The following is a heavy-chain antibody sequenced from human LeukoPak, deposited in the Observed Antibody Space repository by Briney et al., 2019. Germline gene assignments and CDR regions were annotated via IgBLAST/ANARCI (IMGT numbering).Heavy chain of an antibody. D-gene: IGHD6-13*01. J-gene: IGHJ6*03. CDR1: GFTFNNYA. Sequence: PGGSLRLSCAASGFTFNNYAMSWVRQAPGKGLEWVSSISGSSRYIYYADSVKGRFTISRDNAKNSLYLQMNSLRAEDTAVYYCAREGMGSSWYLDVWGKGTTVTVSS. V-gene: IGHV3-21*01. CDR3: AREGMGSSWYLDV. CDR2: ISGSSRYI.